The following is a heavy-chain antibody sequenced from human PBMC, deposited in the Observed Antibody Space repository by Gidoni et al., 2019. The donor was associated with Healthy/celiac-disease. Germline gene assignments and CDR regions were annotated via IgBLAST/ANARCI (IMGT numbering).Heavy chain of an antibody. CDR3: ARIGVVPAAAYSYYYYLDV. CDR1: GFLPSNARMG. Sequence: QVTLKESGPVLVKPTETLTLTGTASGFLPSNARMGVSWIRQPPGKALEWLAHIFSKDEKSYSTSLKSRLTISKDTSKSQVVLTMTNMDPVDTATYYCARIGVVPAAAYSYYYYLDVWGKGTTVTVSS. CDR2: IFSKDEK. V-gene: IGHV2-26*01. D-gene: IGHD2-2*01. J-gene: IGHJ6*03.